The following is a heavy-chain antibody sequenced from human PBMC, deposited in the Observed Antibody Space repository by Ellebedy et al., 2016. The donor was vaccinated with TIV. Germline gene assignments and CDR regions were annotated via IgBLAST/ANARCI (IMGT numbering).Heavy chain of an antibody. CDR1: GGSVSSGSYY. V-gene: IGHV4-61*01. CDR3: ARHTVVGATNGPFDY. CDR2: IYYSGST. Sequence: SETLSLXCTVSGGSVSSGSYYWSWIRQPPGKGLEWIGYIYYSGSTNYNPSLKSRVTISVDTSKNQFSLKLSSVTAADTAVYYCARHTVVGATNGPFDYWGQGTLVTVSS. J-gene: IGHJ4*02. D-gene: IGHD1-26*01.